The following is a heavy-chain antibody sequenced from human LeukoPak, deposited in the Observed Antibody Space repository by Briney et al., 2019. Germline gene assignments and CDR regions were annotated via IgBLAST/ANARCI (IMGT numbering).Heavy chain of an antibody. CDR3: AGGYCSDTSCYNAFDI. CDR2: INHSGST. J-gene: IGHJ3*02. Sequence: SETLSLTCAVYGASFRGYYWSWIRQPPGKGLEWIGEINHSGSTNYNPSLKSRVTISVDPSKNQFSLNLSSVTAADTAVYYCAGGYCSDTSCYNAFDIWDQGAMVTVSS. V-gene: IGHV4-34*01. CDR1: GASFRGYY. D-gene: IGHD2-2*02.